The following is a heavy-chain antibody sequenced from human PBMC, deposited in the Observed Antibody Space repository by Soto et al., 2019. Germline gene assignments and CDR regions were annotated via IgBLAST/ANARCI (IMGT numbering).Heavy chain of an antibody. Sequence: GESLKISCKGSGYSFTSYWIGWVRQMPGKGLEWMGIIYPGDSDTRYSPSFQGQVTISADKSISTAYLQWSSLKASDTAMYYCARLGGRLSYYYGMDGCGQGTTVTVSS. V-gene: IGHV5-51*01. CDR1: GYSFTSYW. CDR2: IYPGDSDT. J-gene: IGHJ6*02. CDR3: ARLGGRLSYYYGMDG. D-gene: IGHD1-26*01.